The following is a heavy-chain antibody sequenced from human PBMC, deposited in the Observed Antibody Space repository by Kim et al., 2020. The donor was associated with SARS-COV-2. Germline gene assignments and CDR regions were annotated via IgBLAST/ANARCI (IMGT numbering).Heavy chain of an antibody. Sequence: ASVKVSCKVSGYTLTELSMHWVRQAPGKGLEWMGGFDPEDGETIYVQKFQGRVTMTEDTSTDTAYMELSSLRSEDTAVYYCATLDSSGYYKEYYFDYWGQGTLVTVSS. J-gene: IGHJ4*02. V-gene: IGHV1-24*01. D-gene: IGHD3-22*01. CDR3: ATLDSSGYYKEYYFDY. CDR2: FDPEDGET. CDR1: GYTLTELS.